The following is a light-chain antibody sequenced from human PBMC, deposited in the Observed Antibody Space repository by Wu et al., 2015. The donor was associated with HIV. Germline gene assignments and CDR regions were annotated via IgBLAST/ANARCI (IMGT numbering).Light chain of an antibody. CDR2: NAS. CDR1: QSVGKY. CDR3: QQHSNWPLT. Sequence: EIMLTQSPGTLSLSPGERATLSCRASQSVGKYLAWFQQKPGQAPRLLIYNASDRATGIPARFSGSGSGTDFTLTISSLEPEDSAVYYCQQHSNWPLTFGHGTRLEIK. J-gene: IGKJ5*01. V-gene: IGKV3-11*01.